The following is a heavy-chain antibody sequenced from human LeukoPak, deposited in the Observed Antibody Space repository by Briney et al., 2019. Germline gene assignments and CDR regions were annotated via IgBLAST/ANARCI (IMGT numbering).Heavy chain of an antibody. V-gene: IGHV3-64*01. J-gene: IGHJ4*02. CDR1: GFTFSNFA. Sequence: GGSLRLSCAASGFTFSNFAMHWVRQAPGKGLEYVSAISSNGGGTYYANSVKGRFTISRDNSKNTLYLQMGSLRAEDMAVYYCARGRVVPATTGDYWGQGTLVTVSS. CDR2: ISSNGGGT. CDR3: ARGRVVPATTGDY. D-gene: IGHD2-2*01.